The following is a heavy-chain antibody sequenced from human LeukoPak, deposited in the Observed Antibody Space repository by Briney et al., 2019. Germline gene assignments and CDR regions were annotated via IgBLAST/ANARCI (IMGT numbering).Heavy chain of an antibody. CDR2: IYTSGST. CDR3: ARVPYNWNYGYFDY. V-gene: IGHV4-61*02. D-gene: IGHD1-7*01. Sequence: PSQTLSLTCTVSGGSISSGSYDWGWIRQPAGKGLEWIGRIYTSGSTNYNPSLKSRVTISVDTSKNQFSLKLSSVTAADTAVYYCARVPYNWNYGYFDYWGQGTLVTVSS. CDR1: GGSISSGSYD. J-gene: IGHJ4*02.